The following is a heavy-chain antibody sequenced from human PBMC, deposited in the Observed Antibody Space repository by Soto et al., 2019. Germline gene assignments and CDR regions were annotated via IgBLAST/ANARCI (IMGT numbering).Heavy chain of an antibody. CDR3: AKSPDYYYYYGMDV. CDR2: TSFDGSNK. CDR1: GFTFSSYG. V-gene: IGHV3-30*18. J-gene: IGHJ6*02. Sequence: ESGGGVVQPGRSLRLSCAASGFTFSSYGMHWVRQAPGKGLEWVAVTSFDGSNKYYADSVKGRLTISRDNSKSTLYLQMNSLRAEDTAVYYCAKSPDYYYYYGMDVWGQGTTVTVSS.